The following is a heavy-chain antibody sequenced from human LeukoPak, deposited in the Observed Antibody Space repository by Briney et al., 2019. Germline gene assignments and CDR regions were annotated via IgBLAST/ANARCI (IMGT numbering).Heavy chain of an antibody. CDR3: ARAQVEEIASYNWFDP. J-gene: IGHJ5*02. CDR2: IIPIFGTA. CDR1: GGTFSSYA. V-gene: IGHV1-69*13. D-gene: IGHD3-22*01. Sequence: SVKVSCKASGGTFSSYAISWVRQAPGQGLEWMGGIIPIFGTANYAQKFQGRVTITADESTSTAYMELSSLRSEDTAVYYCARAQVEEIASYNWFDPWGQGTLVTVSS.